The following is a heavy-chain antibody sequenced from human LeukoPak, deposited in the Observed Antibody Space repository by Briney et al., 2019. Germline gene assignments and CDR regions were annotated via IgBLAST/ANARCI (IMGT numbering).Heavy chain of an antibody. CDR1: GFTFSSYW. CDR2: IKEDGSKR. D-gene: IGHD2/OR15-2a*01. J-gene: IGHJ4*02. V-gene: IGHV3-7*01. CDR3: ASHSDFCHYY. Sequence: PGGSLRLSCAVSGFTFSSYWMSWVRQAPGKGLEWVANIKEDGSKRYYVDSVKGRFTISRDNAKNSLYLQMNSLRAEDTAVYYCASHSDFCHYYRGQGTLVTVSS.